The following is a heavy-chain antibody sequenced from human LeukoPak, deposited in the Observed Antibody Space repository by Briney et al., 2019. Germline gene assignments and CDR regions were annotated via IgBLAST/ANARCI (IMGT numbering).Heavy chain of an antibody. CDR1: GFTFSDYA. D-gene: IGHD7-27*01. J-gene: IGHJ4*02. V-gene: IGHV3-23*01. CDR2: IVASDGST. CDR3: AKDRNWGSGRGWGH. Sequence: GGSLRLSCAASGFTFSDYAMSWVRQAPGKGLEWVSGIVASDGSTYYADSVKGRFTISRDISKSTLYLEMNRLGGEDTAIYYCAKDRNWGSGRGWGHWGQGTLVTVSS.